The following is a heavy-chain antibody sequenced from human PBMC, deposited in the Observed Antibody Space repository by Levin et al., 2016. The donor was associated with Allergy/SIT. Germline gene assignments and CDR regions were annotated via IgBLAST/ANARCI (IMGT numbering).Heavy chain of an antibody. Sequence: GGSLRLSCAASGFTFSSYAMSWVRQAPGKGLEWVSAISGSGGSTYYADSVKGRFTISRDNSKNTLYLQMNSLRAEDTAVYYCAIVGWFGELYDSAFDIWGQGTMVTVSS. J-gene: IGHJ3*02. V-gene: IGHV3-23*01. CDR2: ISGSGGST. CDR3: AIVGWFGELYDSAFDI. D-gene: IGHD3-10*01. CDR1: GFTFSSYA.